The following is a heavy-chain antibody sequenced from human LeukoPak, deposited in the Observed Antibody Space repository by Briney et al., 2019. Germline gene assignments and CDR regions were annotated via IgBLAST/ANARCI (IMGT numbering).Heavy chain of an antibody. V-gene: IGHV3-48*01. Sequence: PGGSLRLSCAASGFTFSSYSMNWVRQAPGKGPEWVSYISSTRSPIHYADSVKGRFTISRDNAKNSLYLQMNSLRAEDTAVYYCATESIPDYWGQGTLVTVSS. CDR2: ISSTRSPI. CDR1: GFTFSSYS. CDR3: ATESIPDY. D-gene: IGHD2/OR15-2a*01. J-gene: IGHJ4*02.